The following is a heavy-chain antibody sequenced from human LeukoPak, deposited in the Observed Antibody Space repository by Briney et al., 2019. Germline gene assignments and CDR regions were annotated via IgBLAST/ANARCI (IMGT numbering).Heavy chain of an antibody. V-gene: IGHV4-39*01. Sequence: SETLSLTCTGSGGSISSSSYSWGWIRQPPGKGLEWIGSIYYSGSTYYNPSLKSRVTISVDTSKNQFSLKLSSVTAADTAVYYCASVLNDYGDYVDYWGQGTLVTVSS. D-gene: IGHD4-17*01. J-gene: IGHJ4*02. CDR2: IYYSGST. CDR1: GGSISSSSYS. CDR3: ASVLNDYGDYVDY.